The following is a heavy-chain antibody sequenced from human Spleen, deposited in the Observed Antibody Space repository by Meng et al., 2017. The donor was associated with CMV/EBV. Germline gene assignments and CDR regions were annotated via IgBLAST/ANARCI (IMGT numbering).Heavy chain of an antibody. CDR2: IYWSDDK. J-gene: IGHJ4*02. CDR1: LSLSTSGVG. V-gene: IGHV2-5*01. D-gene: IGHD3-3*01. CDR3: VRSRGFWSGYYTAFDS. Sequence: LSLSTSGVGVGWSHQPPGKALEWLALIYWSDDKRYSPLLKSRLIITKDTSKNQVVLTMTNMDPVDKATYYCVRSRGFWSGYYTAFDSWGQGTLVTVSS.